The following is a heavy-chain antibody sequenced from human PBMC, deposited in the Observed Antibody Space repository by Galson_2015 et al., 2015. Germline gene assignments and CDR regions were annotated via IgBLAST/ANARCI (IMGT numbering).Heavy chain of an antibody. J-gene: IGHJ4*02. CDR3: ARFQDYYDSSGYRDY. D-gene: IGHD3-22*01. CDR2: INTNTGNP. Sequence: SVKVSCKASGYTFTSYAMNWVRQAPGQGLEWMGWINTNTGNPTYAQGFTGRFAFSLDTSVSTAYLQISSLRSEDTAVYYCARFQDYYDSSGYRDYWGQGTLVTVSS. CDR1: GYTFTSYA. V-gene: IGHV7-4-1*02.